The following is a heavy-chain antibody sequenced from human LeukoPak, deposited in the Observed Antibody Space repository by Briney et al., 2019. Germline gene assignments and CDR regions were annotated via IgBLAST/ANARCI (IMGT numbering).Heavy chain of an antibody. CDR1: GYTFTAYH. CDR3: AREMSATVTPFDH. V-gene: IGHV1-2*02. Sequence: ASVKVSCKASGYTFTAYHLHWVLQAPGHGLEWMGWINPNNGGTNYAQKFQGRVTMTRDTSISTAYMELNRLRSDDTAVYYCAREMSATVTPFDHWGQGTLVTVSS. J-gene: IGHJ4*02. CDR2: INPNNGGT. D-gene: IGHD4-17*01.